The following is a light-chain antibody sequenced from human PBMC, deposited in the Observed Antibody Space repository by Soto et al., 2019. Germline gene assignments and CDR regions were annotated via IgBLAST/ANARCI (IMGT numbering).Light chain of an antibody. CDR1: RSIRNY. V-gene: IGKV3-20*01. J-gene: IGKJ1*01. CDR3: QQSYSSPWT. Sequence: TQSPSSLSASVGDRFTITLPASRSIRNYLAWYQQKPGQPPMLLNYGASNRATGIPDRFSGGGSGTDFALTINMLEPEDFAVYYCQQSYSSPWTFGQGTKVDI. CDR2: GAS.